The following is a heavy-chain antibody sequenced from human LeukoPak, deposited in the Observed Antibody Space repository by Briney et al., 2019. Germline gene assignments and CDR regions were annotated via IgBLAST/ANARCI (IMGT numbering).Heavy chain of an antibody. CDR2: IYYSGST. CDR3: ARGFSDYYDSSGYSLDY. D-gene: IGHD3-22*01. V-gene: IGHV4-59*01. Sequence: GSLRLSCAVSGFTFSSYAMSWVRQAPGKGLEWIGYIYYSGSTNYNPSLKSRVTISVDTSKNQFSLKLSSVTAADTAVYYCARGFSDYYDSSGYSLDYWGQGTLVTVSS. CDR1: GFTFSSYA. J-gene: IGHJ4*02.